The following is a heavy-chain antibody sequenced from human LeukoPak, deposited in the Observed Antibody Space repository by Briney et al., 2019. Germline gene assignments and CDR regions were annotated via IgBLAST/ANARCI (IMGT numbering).Heavy chain of an antibody. CDR1: GFTFNGYW. Sequence: GSLRLSCAASGFTFNGYWMSWVRQPPGKGLEWIGYIYYSGSTNYNPSLKSRVTISVDTSKNQFSLKLSSVTAADTAVYYCARRWRGYFDYWGQGTLVTVSS. CDR3: ARRWRGYFDY. V-gene: IGHV4-59*08. CDR2: IYYSGST. J-gene: IGHJ4*02. D-gene: IGHD3-3*01.